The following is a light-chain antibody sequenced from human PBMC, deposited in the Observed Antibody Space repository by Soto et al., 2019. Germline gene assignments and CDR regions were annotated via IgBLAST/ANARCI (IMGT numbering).Light chain of an antibody. CDR1: NSEVGGYNY. J-gene: IGLJ1*01. Sequence: QSVLTQPPSASGSPGQSVAISCTGTNSEVGGYNYVSWYQQHPGKAHKLMIYDVNKRPSGVPDRFSGSKSGNTASLTVSGLQAEDEADYYCSSYAGSTTFDVFGTGTKVTVL. V-gene: IGLV2-8*01. CDR2: DVN. CDR3: SSYAGSTTFDV.